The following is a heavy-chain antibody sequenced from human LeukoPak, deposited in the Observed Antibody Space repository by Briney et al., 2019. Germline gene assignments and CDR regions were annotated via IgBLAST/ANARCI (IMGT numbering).Heavy chain of an antibody. V-gene: IGHV3-74*01. J-gene: IGHJ4*02. CDR1: GFTFSNYW. CDR2: INDDGSST. CDR3: ATEKRSTTAYDY. D-gene: IGHD4-17*01. Sequence: PGGSLRLSCAASGFTFSNYWMHWVRQAPGKGLVWVSRINDDGSSTNYADSVKGRFTISRDNSKNTLYLQMNSLRAEDTALYYCATEKRSTTAYDYWGQGTLVTVSS.